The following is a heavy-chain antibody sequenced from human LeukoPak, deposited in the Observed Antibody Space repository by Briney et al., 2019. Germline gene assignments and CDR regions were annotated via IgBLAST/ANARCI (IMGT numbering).Heavy chain of an antibody. Sequence: GGSLRLSCAASGFTFSIYAMHWVRQAPGKGLEWVSTITASASSTNYADSVKGRFTISRDNSKRTLYLQMNSLRAEDTAIHYCAKDPNGDYVGAFDFWGQGTLVTVSS. CDR2: ITASASST. V-gene: IGHV3-23*01. CDR3: AKDPNGDYVGAFDF. D-gene: IGHD4-23*01. CDR1: GFTFSIYA. J-gene: IGHJ3*01.